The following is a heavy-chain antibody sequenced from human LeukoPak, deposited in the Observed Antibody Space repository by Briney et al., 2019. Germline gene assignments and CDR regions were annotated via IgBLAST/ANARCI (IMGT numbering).Heavy chain of an antibody. CDR1: GGSISSYY. D-gene: IGHD1-26*01. V-gene: IGHV4-59*01. Sequence: SETLSLTCTVSGGSISSYYWSWIRQPPGKGLEWIGYIYYSGSTNYIPSLKSRVTISVDTSKNQFSLKLSSVTAADTAVYYCARSTWEVVPFDYWGQGTLVTVSS. CDR2: IYYSGST. J-gene: IGHJ4*02. CDR3: ARSTWEVVPFDY.